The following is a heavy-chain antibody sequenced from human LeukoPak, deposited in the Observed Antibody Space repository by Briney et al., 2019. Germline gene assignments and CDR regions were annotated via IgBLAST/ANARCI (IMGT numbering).Heavy chain of an antibody. J-gene: IGHJ3*02. Sequence: PGGSLRLSCAASGFTFSSYTMSWVRQAPGRGLVGVSAISGSGGNTYYADSVRGRFTMSRGNSKNTLFLQMNSLRAEDTAVYSCAKVLIGYGSDAFDIWGQGTMVTVSS. V-gene: IGHV3-23*01. CDR2: ISGSGGNT. CDR3: AKVLIGYGSDAFDI. CDR1: GFTFSSYT. D-gene: IGHD3-10*01.